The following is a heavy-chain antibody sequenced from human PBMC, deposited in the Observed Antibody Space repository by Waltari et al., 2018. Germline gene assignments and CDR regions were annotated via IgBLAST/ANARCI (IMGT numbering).Heavy chain of an antibody. CDR1: GYTFTSYD. CDR3: ARDVIAAAATKGTWFDP. D-gene: IGHD6-13*01. Sequence: QVQLVQSGAEVKKPGASVKVSCKASGYTFTSYDINWVRQATGQGLEWMGWMNPNSGNTGYAQKFQGRVTITRNTSISTAYMELSSLRSEDTAVYYCARDVIAAAATKGTWFDPWGQGTLVTVSS. J-gene: IGHJ5*02. CDR2: MNPNSGNT. V-gene: IGHV1-8*03.